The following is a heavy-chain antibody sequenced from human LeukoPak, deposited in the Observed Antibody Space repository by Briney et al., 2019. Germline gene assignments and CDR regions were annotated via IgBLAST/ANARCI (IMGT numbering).Heavy chain of an antibody. D-gene: IGHD3-9*01. V-gene: IGHV4-59*08. CDR1: GGSISSYY. CDR2: IYYSGST. CDR3: ARRPVYYDILTGYSPNAFDI. J-gene: IGHJ3*02. Sequence: SETLSLTCTVSGGSISSYYWSWIRQPPGKGLEWIGYIYYSGSTNYNPSLKSRVTISVDTSKNQFSLKLSSVTAADTAVYYCARRPVYYDILTGYSPNAFDIWGQGTMVTVSS.